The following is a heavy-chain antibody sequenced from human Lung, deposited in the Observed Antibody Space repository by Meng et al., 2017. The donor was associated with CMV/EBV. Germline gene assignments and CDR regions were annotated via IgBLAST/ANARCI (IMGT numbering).Heavy chain of an antibody. J-gene: IGHJ6*02. Sequence: SCAASGFTFSSCTMNWVRQAPGEGLEWVSSISSSSGYIYYADSVNGRFTISRDNAKNSLYQQMNSLRAEDTTVYYCARASAVSQVWSWPRATHHYGMDVXGQGXTVTVSS. CDR1: GFTFSSCT. CDR3: ARASAVSQVWSWPRATHHYGMDV. CDR2: ISSSSGYI. D-gene: IGHD5-18*01. V-gene: IGHV3-21*06.